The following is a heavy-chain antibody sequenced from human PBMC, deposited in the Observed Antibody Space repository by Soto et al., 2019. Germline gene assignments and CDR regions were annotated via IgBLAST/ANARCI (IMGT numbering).Heavy chain of an antibody. J-gene: IGHJ5*02. CDR1: GGSISSGGYS. CDR3: ARDFFDSSDYTTNWFDP. CDR2: IYHTGNA. D-gene: IGHD3-22*01. V-gene: IGHV4-30-2*01. Sequence: SETLSLTCAVSGGSISSGGYSWSWIQQPPGKGLEWIGYIYHTGNAYYNPSLKSRVTISVDTSKNQFSLKLTSVTAADAALYYCARDFFDSSDYTTNWFDPWGQGTLVTVSS.